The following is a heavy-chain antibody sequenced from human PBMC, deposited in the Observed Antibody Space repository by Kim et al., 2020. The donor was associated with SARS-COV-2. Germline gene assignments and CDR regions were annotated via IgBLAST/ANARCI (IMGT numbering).Heavy chain of an antibody. Sequence: KRYSPSLKSRLTITKDTSKNQVVLTMTNMDPVDTATYYCAHIGNDAFDIWGQGTMVTVSS. CDR3: AHIGNDAFDI. V-gene: IGHV2-5*01. CDR2: K. J-gene: IGHJ3*02.